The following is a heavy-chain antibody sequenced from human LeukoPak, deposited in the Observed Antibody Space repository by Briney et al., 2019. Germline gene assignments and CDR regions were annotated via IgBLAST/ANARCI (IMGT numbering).Heavy chain of an antibody. J-gene: IGHJ4*02. CDR2: IKQDGSEK. Sequence: GGSLRLSCAASGFTFSSYWMIWIRQAPGKGLEWVANIKQDGSEKYYVDSVKGRSTISRDNAKNPLYLQMNSLRAEDTAVYYCARDTGGGYSCYDCWGQGTLVTVSS. V-gene: IGHV3-7*01. CDR3: ARDTGGGYSCYDC. CDR1: GFTFSSYW. D-gene: IGHD5-18*01.